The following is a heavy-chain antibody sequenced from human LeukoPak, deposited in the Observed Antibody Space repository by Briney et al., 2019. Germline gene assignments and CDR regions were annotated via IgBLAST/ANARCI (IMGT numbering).Heavy chain of an antibody. CDR2: LYHSGST. J-gene: IGHJ3*02. Sequence: PSETLSLTCAVSGYSISSGYYWGWIRQPPGKGLEWIGSLYHSGSTYYNPSLKSRVTISVDKSKTQLSLKLSSVTAADTAVYYCAISLYHSHISGSYEGGFGIWGQGTMVTVSS. CDR1: GYSISSGYY. CDR3: AISLYHSHISGSYEGGFGI. V-gene: IGHV4-38-2*01. D-gene: IGHD3-22*01.